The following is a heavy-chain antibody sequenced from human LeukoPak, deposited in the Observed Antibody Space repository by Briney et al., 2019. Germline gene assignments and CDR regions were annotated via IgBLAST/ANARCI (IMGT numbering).Heavy chain of an antibody. CDR3: AKRTVAPAAFDY. D-gene: IGHD2-2*01. CDR2: ISGSGGTT. V-gene: IGHV3-23*01. J-gene: IGHJ4*02. Sequence: GGSLRLSGAASGFTCSNFAMSWVRQAPGKGLEWVSTISGSGGTTYYADSMKGRFTISRDNSKNTLYLQMNSLRAEDTAVYYCAKRTVAPAAFDYWGQGTLVTVSS. CDR1: GFTCSNFA.